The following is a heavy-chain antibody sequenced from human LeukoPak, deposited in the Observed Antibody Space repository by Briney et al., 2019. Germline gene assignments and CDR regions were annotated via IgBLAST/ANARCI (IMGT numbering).Heavy chain of an antibody. CDR3: AKVWRMVAAAFPDY. J-gene: IGHJ4*02. V-gene: IGHV3-23*01. Sequence: PGGSLRLSCAASGFTFSSYAMSWVRQAPGKGLEWVSAISGSGGSTYYADSVKGRFTISRDNSKNTLYLQMNSLRAEDTAVYYCAKVWRMVAAAFPDYWGQGTLVTVST. CDR1: GFTFSSYA. D-gene: IGHD6-13*01. CDR2: ISGSGGST.